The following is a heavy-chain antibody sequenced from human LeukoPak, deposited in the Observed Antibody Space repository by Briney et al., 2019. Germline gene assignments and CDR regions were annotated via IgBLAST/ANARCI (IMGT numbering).Heavy chain of an antibody. J-gene: IGHJ5*02. CDR3: ARAVVQYCSGGSCYSGVNWFDP. V-gene: IGHV1-3*03. CDR2: INAGNGNT. CDR1: GYTFTGYY. Sequence: GASVKVSCKASGYTFTGYYMHWVRQAPGQRLEWMGWINAGNGNTKYSQEFQGRVTITRDTSASTAYMELSSLRSEDMAVYYCARAVVQYCSGGSCYSGVNWFDPWGQGTLVTVSS. D-gene: IGHD2-15*01.